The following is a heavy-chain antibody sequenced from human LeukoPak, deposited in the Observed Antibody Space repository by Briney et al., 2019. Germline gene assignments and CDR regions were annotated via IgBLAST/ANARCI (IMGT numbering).Heavy chain of an antibody. CDR1: GDSISSSRYY. D-gene: IGHD6-13*01. J-gene: IGHJ6*03. CDR2: IYYSGTT. CDR3: ARGFSSSWTVRYYYYMDV. Sequence: SETLSLTCTVPGDSISSSRYYWGWIRQPPGKGLEWIGNIYYSGTTYYNASLKSRLAMSVDTSKNQFSLNLSSVTAADTAVYYCARGFSSSWTVRYYYYMDVWGKGTTVTVSS. V-gene: IGHV4-39*07.